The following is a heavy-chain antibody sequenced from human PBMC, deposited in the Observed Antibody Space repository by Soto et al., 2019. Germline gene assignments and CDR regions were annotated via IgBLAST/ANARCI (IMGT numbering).Heavy chain of an antibody. CDR2: IYSGGST. V-gene: IGHV3-53*05. J-gene: IGHJ5*02. CDR3: ARGSPAATHNWFDP. Sequence: GGSLRLSCAASGFTVSSNYMSWVRQVPGKGLEWVSVIYSGGSTYYADSVKGRFTISRDNSKNTLYLQMNSLRSDDTAVYYCARGSPAATHNWFDPWGQGTLVTVSS. CDR1: GFTVSSNY. D-gene: IGHD2-2*01.